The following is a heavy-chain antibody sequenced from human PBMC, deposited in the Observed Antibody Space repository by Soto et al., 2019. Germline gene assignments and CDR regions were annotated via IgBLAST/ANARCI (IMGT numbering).Heavy chain of an antibody. CDR1: GFTFSSYA. D-gene: IGHD6-19*01. CDR2: ISYDGSNK. CDR3: ARHRSGYSLSSLKTYYYYGMDV. V-gene: IGHV3-30-3*01. J-gene: IGHJ6*02. Sequence: QPGGSLRLSCAASGFTFSSYAMHWVRQAPGKGLEWVAVISYDGSNKYYADSVKGRFTISRDNSKNTLYLQMNSLRAEDTAVYYCARHRSGYSLSSLKTYYYYGMDVWGQGTTVTVSS.